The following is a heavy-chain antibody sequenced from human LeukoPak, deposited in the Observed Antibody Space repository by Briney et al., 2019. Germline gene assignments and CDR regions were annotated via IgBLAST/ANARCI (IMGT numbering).Heavy chain of an antibody. V-gene: IGHV3-21*01. D-gene: IGHD3-3*01. J-gene: IGHJ4*02. CDR3: ARDDYYDFWSGRADY. CDR2: ISSSSSYI. Sequence: GGSLRLSCAASGFTFSSYSMNWVRQAPWKGLEWVSSISSSSSYIYYADSVKGRFTISRDNAKNSLYLQMNSLRAEDTAVYYCARDDYYDFWSGRADYWGQGTLVTVSS. CDR1: GFTFSSYS.